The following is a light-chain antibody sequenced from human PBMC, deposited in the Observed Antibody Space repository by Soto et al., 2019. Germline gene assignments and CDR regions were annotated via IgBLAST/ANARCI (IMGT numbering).Light chain of an antibody. J-gene: IGLJ1*01. CDR1: SSDIGGYNY. V-gene: IGLV2-14*01. Sequence: QSVLTQPASVSGSPGQSITISCTGTSSDIGGYNYVSWYQQHPGKAPKLMIYDVSNRPSGVSSRFSGSKSGNTASLTISGLQAEDEADYYCCLYTTSRTYVFGTGTKVTVL. CDR2: DVS. CDR3: CLYTTSRTYV.